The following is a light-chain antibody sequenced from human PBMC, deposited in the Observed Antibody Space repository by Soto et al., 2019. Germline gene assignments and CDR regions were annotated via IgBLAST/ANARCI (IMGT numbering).Light chain of an antibody. CDR2: LNSDGSH. J-gene: IGLJ3*02. CDR1: SGHSNYA. Sequence: QSVLTQSPSASASLGASVKLTCTLSSGHSNYAIAWHQQQPEKSPRFLMKLNSDGSHNKGDGIPDRFSGSSSGAERYLTISSLQSEDEADYYCQTWGTGVPVFGGGTKLTVL. V-gene: IGLV4-69*01. CDR3: QTWGTGVPV.